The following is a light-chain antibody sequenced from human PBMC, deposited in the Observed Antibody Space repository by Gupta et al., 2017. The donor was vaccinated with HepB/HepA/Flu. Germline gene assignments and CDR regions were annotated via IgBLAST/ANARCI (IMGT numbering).Light chain of an antibody. Sequence: DIVMTQSPLSLPVTPGEPASFSCRSSQSLLHTNGYNYLDWYLQKPGQSPQLLIYLGSNRASGVPDRFSGSGSGTDFTLKISRVEAEDVGVYYCRQALPAPMTFGQGTXVEIK. CDR2: LGS. CDR3: RQALPAPMT. V-gene: IGKV2-28*01. CDR1: QSLLHTNGYNY. J-gene: IGKJ1*01.